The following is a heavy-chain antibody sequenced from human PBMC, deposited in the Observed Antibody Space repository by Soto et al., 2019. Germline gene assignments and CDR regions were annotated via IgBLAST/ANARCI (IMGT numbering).Heavy chain of an antibody. CDR1: GVSISSSIYY. D-gene: IGHD3-10*01. V-gene: IGHV4-39*01. Sequence: SETLSLTCTVSGVSISSSIYYWGWIRQPPGKGLEWIGSIYYSGSTYYNPSLKSRVTISVDTSKNQFSLKLSSVTAADTAVYYCARQVGFGFDPWGQGTLVTVSS. CDR3: ARQVGFGFDP. CDR2: IYYSGST. J-gene: IGHJ5*02.